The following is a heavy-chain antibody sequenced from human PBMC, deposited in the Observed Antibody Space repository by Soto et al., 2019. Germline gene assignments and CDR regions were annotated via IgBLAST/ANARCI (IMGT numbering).Heavy chain of an antibody. CDR1: GGTFSSYT. Sequence: SVKVSCKASGGTFSSYTISWVRQAPGQGLEWMGRIIPILGIANYAQKFQGRVTITADKSTSTAYMELSSLRSEDTAVYYCARGLGGYDSGAFEIWGQGTMVTVPS. V-gene: IGHV1-69*02. CDR2: IIPILGIA. J-gene: IGHJ3*02. CDR3: ARGLGGYDSGAFEI. D-gene: IGHD5-12*01.